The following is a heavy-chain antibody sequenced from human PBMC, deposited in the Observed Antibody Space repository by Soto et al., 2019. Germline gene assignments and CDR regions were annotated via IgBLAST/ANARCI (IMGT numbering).Heavy chain of an antibody. D-gene: IGHD3-3*01. J-gene: IGHJ5*02. V-gene: IGHV4-34*01. CDR1: GGYFSGYY. CDR2: INHSGST. CDR3: ARLARRTIFGVVISGRFDP. Sequence: SETLSLTCAVDGGYFSGYYWSWIRQPPGKGLEWIGEINHSGSTNYNPSLKSRVTISVDTSKNQFSLKLSSVTAADTAVYYCARLARRTIFGVVISGRFDPWGQGTLVTVSS.